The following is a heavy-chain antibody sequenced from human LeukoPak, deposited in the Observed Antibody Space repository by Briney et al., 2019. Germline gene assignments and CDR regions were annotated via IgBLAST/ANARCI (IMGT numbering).Heavy chain of an antibody. J-gene: IGHJ6*02. CDR2: SSWNSGSI. V-gene: IGHV3-9*01. D-gene: IGHD2-2*02. CDR1: GFTFDDYA. CDR3: AKGGYCSSTSCSTKRFYYYGMDV. Sequence: PGGSLRLSCAASGFTFDDYAMHWVRRAPGKGLGRVSGSSWNSGSIGYADSVKGRFTISRDNAKNSLYLQMNSLRAEDTALYYCAKGGYCSSTSCSTKRFYYYGMDVWGQGTTVTVSS.